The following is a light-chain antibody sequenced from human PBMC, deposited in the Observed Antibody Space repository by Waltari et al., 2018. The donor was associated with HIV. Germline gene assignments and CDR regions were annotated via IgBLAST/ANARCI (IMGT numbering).Light chain of an antibody. Sequence: DTVMTQSPATLFVSPGETATLVCRASQSISSDLAWYQQKHGQAPRLLMYDASTRATGIPARFSGSGSGTEFTLTISSLQSEDFAVYYCQQYNNWPPGYTFGQGTKLQIK. CDR1: QSISSD. CDR2: DAS. V-gene: IGKV3-15*01. CDR3: QQYNNWPPGYT. J-gene: IGKJ2*01.